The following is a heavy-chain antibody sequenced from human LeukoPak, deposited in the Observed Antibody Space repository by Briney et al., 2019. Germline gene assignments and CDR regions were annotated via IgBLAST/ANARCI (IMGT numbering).Heavy chain of an antibody. CDR3: ARGMHPDY. V-gene: IGHV4-34*01. J-gene: IGHJ4*02. Sequence: PSETLSLTCAVYGGSFSGYCWSWIRQPPGKGLEWIGEINHSGSTNYNPSLKSRVTISVDTSKNQFSLKLSSVTAADTAVYYCARGMHPDYWGQGTLVTVSS. CDR1: GGSFSGYC. CDR2: INHSGST.